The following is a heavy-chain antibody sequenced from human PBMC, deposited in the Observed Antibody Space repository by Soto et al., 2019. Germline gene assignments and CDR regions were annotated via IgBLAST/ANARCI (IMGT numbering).Heavy chain of an antibody. CDR1: GYTFTSYG. V-gene: IGHV1-18*01. CDR2: ISAYNGNT. J-gene: IGHJ4*01. Sequence: QVQLVQSGAEVKKPGASVKVSCKASGYTFTSYGISWVRQAPEKGLEWMGWISAYNGNTKYAQKIQGRDTMTSRTSLRAAQSEVRILGSEETVVHYGATEPLYFDDCGHATRVSVS. CDR3: ATEPLYFDD.